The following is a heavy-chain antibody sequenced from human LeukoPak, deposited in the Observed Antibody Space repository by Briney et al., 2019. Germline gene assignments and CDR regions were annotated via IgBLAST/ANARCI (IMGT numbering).Heavy chain of an antibody. J-gene: IGHJ3*02. CDR3: ARVGRYYYDSNGASDI. Sequence: ASVKVSCKASGYTFTSYGISWVRQAPGQGLEWMGWISAYNGNTNYAQKLQGRVTMTTDTSTSTAYMELRSLRSDDTAVYYCARVGRYYYDSNGASDIWGQGTSVHVSS. CDR2: ISAYNGNT. CDR1: GYTFTSYG. D-gene: IGHD3-22*01. V-gene: IGHV1-18*01.